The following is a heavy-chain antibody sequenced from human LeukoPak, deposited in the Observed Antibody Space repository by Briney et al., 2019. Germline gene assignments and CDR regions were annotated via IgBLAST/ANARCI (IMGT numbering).Heavy chain of an antibody. J-gene: IGHJ6*03. CDR3: ARDSYYYDSSGKTGYYMDV. CDR2: ISSSSSYI. V-gene: IGHV3-21*01. D-gene: IGHD3-22*01. CDR1: GFTFSSYS. Sequence: GGSLRLSCAASGFTFSSYSMNWVRQAPGKGLELVSSISSSSSYIYYADSVKGRFTISRDNAKNSLYLQMNSLRAEDTAVYYCARDSYYYDSSGKTGYYMDVWGKGTTVTVSS.